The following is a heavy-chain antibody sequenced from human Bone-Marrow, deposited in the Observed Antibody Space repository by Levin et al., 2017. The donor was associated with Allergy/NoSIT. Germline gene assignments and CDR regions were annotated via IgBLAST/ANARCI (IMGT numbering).Heavy chain of an antibody. CDR2: IYTSGST. V-gene: IGHV4-4*07. CDR3: AGHMDSSSWYYFDY. Sequence: SETLSLTCTVSGGSISSYYWSWIRQPAGKGLEWIGRIYTSGSTNYNPSLKSRVTMSVDTSKNQFSLKLSSVTAADTAVYYCAGHMDSSSWYYFDYWGQGTLVTVSS. CDR1: GGSISSYY. J-gene: IGHJ4*02. D-gene: IGHD6-13*01.